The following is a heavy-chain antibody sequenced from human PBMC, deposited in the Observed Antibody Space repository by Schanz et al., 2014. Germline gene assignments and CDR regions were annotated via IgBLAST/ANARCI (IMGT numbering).Heavy chain of an antibody. Sequence: EVQLLESGGGLVQPGGSLRLSCGSSGFTFSPYWMHWLRQAPGKGLEWVSVIGVDGTTTYYADSVKGRFTISRDNSKNTLYLQMNSLRAEDTAVYYCARIGGSVFDYWAQGTLVTVSS. D-gene: IGHD3-10*01. CDR2: IGVDGTTT. V-gene: IGHV3-23*01. J-gene: IGHJ4*02. CDR3: ARIGGSVFDY. CDR1: GFTFSPYW.